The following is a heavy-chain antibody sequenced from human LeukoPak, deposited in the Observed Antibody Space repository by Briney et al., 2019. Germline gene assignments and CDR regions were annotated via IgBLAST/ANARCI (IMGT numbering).Heavy chain of an antibody. V-gene: IGHV4-39*01. CDR1: GGSISSSSYY. Sequence: SETLSLTCTVSGGSISSSSYYWGWIRQPPGKGLEWIGSIYYSGSTYYNPSLKSRVTITVDTSKNQFSLKLSSVTAADTAVYYCARGVWQQLVPVYYYYMDVWGKGTTVTISS. J-gene: IGHJ6*03. CDR3: ARGVWQQLVPVYYYYMDV. CDR2: IYYSGST. D-gene: IGHD6-13*01.